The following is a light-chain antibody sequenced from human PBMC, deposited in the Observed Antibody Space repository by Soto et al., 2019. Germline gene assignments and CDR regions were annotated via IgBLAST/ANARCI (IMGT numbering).Light chain of an antibody. CDR3: QQYKTHSGT. V-gene: IGKV1-5*01. CDR2: NAS. Sequence: IRVTKSASALSASQGDSVTIACRASQPLXAWFAWDEPKPGKAPEALXANASTLERGGPARFSGSRSATEVNLPSSRLQQDDIANYYCQQYKTHSGTFGQGTKVDIK. J-gene: IGKJ1*01. CDR1: QPLXAW.